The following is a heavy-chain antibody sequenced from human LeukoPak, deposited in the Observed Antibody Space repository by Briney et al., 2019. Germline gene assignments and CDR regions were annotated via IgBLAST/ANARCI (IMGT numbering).Heavy chain of an antibody. D-gene: IGHD5-12*01. CDR2: MNPNSGNT. V-gene: IGHV1-8*01. Sequence: ASVKVSCKASGYTFTSYDINWVRQATGQGLEWMGWMNPNSGNTGYAQKFQGRVTTTRNTSISTAYMELSSLRSEDTAVYYCARGLFEDIVASPHYDMDVWGQGTTVTVSS. J-gene: IGHJ6*02. CDR3: ARGLFEDIVASPHYDMDV. CDR1: GYTFTSYD.